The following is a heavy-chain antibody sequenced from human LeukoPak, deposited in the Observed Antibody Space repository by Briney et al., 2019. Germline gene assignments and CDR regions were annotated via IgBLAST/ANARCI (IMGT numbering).Heavy chain of an antibody. J-gene: IGHJ4*02. CDR1: GGSFSSSAYF. V-gene: IGHV4-39*07. CDR2: IYSSGST. D-gene: IGHD1-26*01. CDR3: ATTSGELLFDY. Sequence: PSETLSLTCTVSGGSFSSSAYFWVWIRRPPGKGLEWIGRIYSSGSTNYNPSLERRVTMSVETSKSQFSLMLSSVTAADTAVYYCATTSGELLFDYWGQGTLVTVSS.